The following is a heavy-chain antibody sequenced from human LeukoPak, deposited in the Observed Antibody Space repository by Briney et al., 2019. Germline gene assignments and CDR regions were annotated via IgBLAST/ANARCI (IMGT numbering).Heavy chain of an antibody. CDR3: ARGYNDAFDI. V-gene: IGHV3-7*01. D-gene: IGHD1-14*01. J-gene: IGHJ3*02. CDR1: GFTFSTYF. Sequence: GGSLRLSCAASGFTFSTYFMSWVRQAPGKGLEWVANINRDGSKKYYVDSVKGRFTISRDNAKNSLYLQMNSLRAEDTAVYYCARGYNDAFDIWGQGTKVTVSS. CDR2: INRDGSKK.